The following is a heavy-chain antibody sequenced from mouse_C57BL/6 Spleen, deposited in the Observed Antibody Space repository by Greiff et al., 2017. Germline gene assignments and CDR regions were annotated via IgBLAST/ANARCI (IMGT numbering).Heavy chain of an antibody. CDR2: IYPGSGST. V-gene: IGHV1-55*01. J-gene: IGHJ4*01. CDR3: ARYYDYLYAMDY. CDR1: GYTFTSYW. D-gene: IGHD2-4*01. Sequence: QVQLKQPGAELVKPGASVKMSCKASGYTFTSYWITWVKQRPGQGLEWIGDIYPGSGSTNYNEKFKSKATLTVDTSSSTAYMQLSSLTSEAAAVYYCARYYDYLYAMDYWGQGTSVTVSS.